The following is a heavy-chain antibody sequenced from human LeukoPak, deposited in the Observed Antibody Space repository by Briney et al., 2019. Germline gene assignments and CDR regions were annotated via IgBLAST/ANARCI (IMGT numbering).Heavy chain of an antibody. V-gene: IGHV3-7*01. CDR1: GFTFSSYW. Sequence: GGSLRLSCAASGFTFSSYWMSWVRQAPGKGLEWVANIKQDGSDKFYVDSVKGRFTISRDNAKNSMYLQMNSLRAEDTAVYYCARVLPVASRDYWGQGTLVTVSS. J-gene: IGHJ4*02. CDR2: IKQDGSDK. CDR3: ARVLPVASRDY. D-gene: IGHD2-2*01.